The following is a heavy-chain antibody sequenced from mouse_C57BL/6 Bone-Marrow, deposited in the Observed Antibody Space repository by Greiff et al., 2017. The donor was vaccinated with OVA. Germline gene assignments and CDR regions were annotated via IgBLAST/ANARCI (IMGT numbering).Heavy chain of an antibody. Sequence: DVKLVESGGGLVKPGGSLKLSCAASGFTFSSYAMSWVRQTPEKRLEWVATISDGGSYTYYPDNVKGRFTISRDNAKNNLYLQMSHLKSEETAMYYCAREVLFAYWGQGTLVTVSA. J-gene: IGHJ3*01. V-gene: IGHV5-4*01. CDR1: GFTFSSYA. CDR2: ISDGGSYT. CDR3: AREVLFAY.